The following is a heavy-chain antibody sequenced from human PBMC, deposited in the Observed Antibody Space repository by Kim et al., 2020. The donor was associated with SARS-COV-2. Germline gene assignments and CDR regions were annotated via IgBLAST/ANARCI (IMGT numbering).Heavy chain of an antibody. D-gene: IGHD1-26*01. CDR3: AKRSSVGATLTYYYGMDV. Sequence: GGSLRLSCAASGFTFSSYGMHWVRQAPGKGLEWVAVISYDGSNKYYADSVKGRFTISRDNSKNTLYLQMNSLRAEDTAVYYCAKRSSVGATLTYYYGMDVWGQGTTVTVSS. V-gene: IGHV3-30*18. CDR2: ISYDGSNK. CDR1: GFTFSSYG. J-gene: IGHJ6*02.